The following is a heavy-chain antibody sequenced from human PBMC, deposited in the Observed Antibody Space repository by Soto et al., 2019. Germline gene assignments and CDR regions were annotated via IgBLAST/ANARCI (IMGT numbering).Heavy chain of an antibody. V-gene: IGHV1-69*02. CDR1: GGTFGTYS. D-gene: IGHD2-21*01. CDR2: IIPMLGVR. CDR3: TSGSWSGEVFDI. Sequence: QVQLVQSGAEVKKPGSSVKVSCKDSGGTFGTYSMFWVRQAPGQGLEWMGRIIPMLGVRNYAQRFQDRVTIIADKSTATVHMELSSLRSEDTALYYCTSGSWSGEVFDIWGQGTMVTISS. J-gene: IGHJ3*02.